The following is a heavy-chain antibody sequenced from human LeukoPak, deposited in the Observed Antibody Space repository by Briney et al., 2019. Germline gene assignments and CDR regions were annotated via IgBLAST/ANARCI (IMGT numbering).Heavy chain of an antibody. CDR1: GFTFSSYG. Sequence: PGGSLRLSCAASGFTFSSYGMHWVRQAPGKGLEWVAVIWYDGSNKYYADSVKGRFTISRDNSKNTLYLQMNSLRAEDTAVYYCARDSRQLEPLDYWGQGTLVTVSS. V-gene: IGHV3-33*01. D-gene: IGHD1-1*01. CDR3: ARDSRQLEPLDY. J-gene: IGHJ4*02. CDR2: IWYDGSNK.